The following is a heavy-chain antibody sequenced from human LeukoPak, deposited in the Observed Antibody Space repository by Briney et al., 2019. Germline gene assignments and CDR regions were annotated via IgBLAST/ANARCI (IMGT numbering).Heavy chain of an antibody. CDR2: ISWNSSSI. CDR1: GFTLDDYA. Sequence: PGRSLRLSCAASGFTLDDYAMHWVRQAPGKGLEWVSGISWNSSSIGYADSVKGRFTISRDNAKNSLYLQMNSLRAEDTASYYCAKQRRSGWRPFDYWGQGTLVTVSS. D-gene: IGHD6-19*01. V-gene: IGHV3-9*01. J-gene: IGHJ4*02. CDR3: AKQRRSGWRPFDY.